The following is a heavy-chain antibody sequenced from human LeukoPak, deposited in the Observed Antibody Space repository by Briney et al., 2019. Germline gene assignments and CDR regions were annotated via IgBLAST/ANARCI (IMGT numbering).Heavy chain of an antibody. CDR1: GYTFTSYD. CDR2: MNPNSGNT. Sequence: ASVTVSCKASGYTFTSYDINWVRQAPGQGLELMGWMNPNSGNTGYAQKFQGRVTMTRNTSISTAYMELSSLRSEDTAVYYCARWETYCSGGSCYGGFDYWGQGTLVTVSS. D-gene: IGHD2-15*01. CDR3: ARWETYCSGGSCYGGFDY. J-gene: IGHJ4*02. V-gene: IGHV1-8*01.